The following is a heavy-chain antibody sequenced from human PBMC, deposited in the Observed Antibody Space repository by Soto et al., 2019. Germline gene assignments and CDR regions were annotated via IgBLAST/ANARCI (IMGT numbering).Heavy chain of an antibody. V-gene: IGHV1-69*04. Sequence: VASVKVSCKASGGTFINYTISWVRQAPGQGLEWMGRIIPILGIANYAQKFQGRVTITADKSTSTAYMELSSLRSEDTAVYYCARDVSSGGPRGWFDPWGQGTLVTVSS. CDR1: GGTFINYT. CDR2: IIPILGIA. CDR3: ARDVSSGGPRGWFDP. J-gene: IGHJ5*02. D-gene: IGHD6-19*01.